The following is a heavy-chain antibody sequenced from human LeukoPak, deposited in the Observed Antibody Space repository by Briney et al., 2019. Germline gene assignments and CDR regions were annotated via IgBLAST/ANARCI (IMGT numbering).Heavy chain of an antibody. CDR1: GFTFGTYS. J-gene: IGHJ4*02. CDR2: ISSSTSGI. D-gene: IGHD3-10*01. Sequence: GGCLRLSCAASGFTFGTYSMNWVRQAPGKGLEWVSYISSSTSGIYYADSVKGRFTISRDNAKSSMYLQMNSLRAEASTLYYCARDGVGAFDFDYWGQGTLVTVSS. CDR3: ARDGVGAFDFDY. V-gene: IGHV3-48*01.